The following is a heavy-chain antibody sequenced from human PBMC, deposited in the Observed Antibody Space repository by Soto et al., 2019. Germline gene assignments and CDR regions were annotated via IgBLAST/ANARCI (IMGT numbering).Heavy chain of an antibody. Sequence: SLRLSCAASGFTFSSYSMNWVRQAPGKGLEWVSSISSSSSYIYYADSVKGRFTISRDNAKNSLYLPMNSLRAEDTAVYCCARICCGYFKYCVVFSVPGATVAVSS. V-gene: IGHV3-21*01. CDR2: ISSSSSYI. J-gene: IGHJ6*02. CDR3: ARICCGYFKYCVVF. D-gene: IGHD6-25*01. CDR1: GFTFSSYS.